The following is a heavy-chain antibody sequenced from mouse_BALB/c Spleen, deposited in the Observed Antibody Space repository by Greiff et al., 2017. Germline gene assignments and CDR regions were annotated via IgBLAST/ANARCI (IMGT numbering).Heavy chain of an antibody. D-gene: IGHD2-1*01. V-gene: IGHV3-2*02. CDR2: ISYSGST. CDR1: GYSITSDYA. Sequence: VQLKESGPGLVKPSQSLSLTCTVTGYSITSDYAWNWIRQFPGNKLEWMGYISYSGSTSYNPSLKSRISITRDTSKNQFFLQLNSVTTEDTATYYCVYGNYPYFDYWGQGTTLTVSS. J-gene: IGHJ2*01. CDR3: VYGNYPYFDY.